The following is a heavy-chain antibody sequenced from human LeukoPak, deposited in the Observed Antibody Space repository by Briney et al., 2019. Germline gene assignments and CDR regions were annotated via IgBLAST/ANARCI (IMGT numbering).Heavy chain of an antibody. J-gene: IGHJ4*02. D-gene: IGHD3-16*02. Sequence: GGSLRLSSAASGFTFSEAWMSWVRQAPGKGLEWVGRIQSITDGGTTDYAAPVKGRFTISRDDSKNTLYLQLNSLKTEDTDMYYCTIDYDYAWGSYRLGYWGQGTLVSVSS. CDR3: TIDYDYAWGSYRLGY. V-gene: IGHV3-15*01. CDR2: IQSITDGGTT. CDR1: GFTFSEAW.